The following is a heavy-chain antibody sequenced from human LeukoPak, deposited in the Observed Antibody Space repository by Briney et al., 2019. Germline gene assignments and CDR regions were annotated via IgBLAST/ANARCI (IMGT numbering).Heavy chain of an antibody. CDR1: GGSISSGSYY. Sequence: PSQTLSLTCTVSGGSISSGSYYWSWIRQPAGKGLEWIGRIYTSGSTNYNPSLKSRVTISVDTSKNPFSLKLSSVTAADTAVYYCARQPRYYDSSGWFDLWGRGTLVTVPS. V-gene: IGHV4-61*02. J-gene: IGHJ2*01. D-gene: IGHD3-22*01. CDR3: ARQPRYYDSSGWFDL. CDR2: IYTSGST.